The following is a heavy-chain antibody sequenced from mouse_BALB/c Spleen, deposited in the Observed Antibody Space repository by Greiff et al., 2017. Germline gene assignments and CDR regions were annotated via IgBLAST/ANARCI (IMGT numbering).Heavy chain of an antibody. CDR3: ARLTRGYAMDY. CDR2: IDPANGNT. Sequence: EVKLVESGAELVKPGASVKLSCTASGFNIKDTYMHWVKQRPEQSLEWIGRIDPANGNTKYDPKFQGKATITADTSSNTAYLQLSSLTSEDTAVYYCARLTRGYAMDYWGQGTWVTVSA. J-gene: IGHJ4*01. V-gene: IGHV14-3*02. D-gene: IGHD2-12*01. CDR1: GFNIKDTY.